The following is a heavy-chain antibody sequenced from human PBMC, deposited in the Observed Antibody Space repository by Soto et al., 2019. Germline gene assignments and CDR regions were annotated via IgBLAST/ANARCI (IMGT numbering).Heavy chain of an antibody. J-gene: IGHJ4*02. CDR1: GDSISSGGYY. Sequence: QVQLQESGPGLVKPSQTLSLTCTVSGDSISSGGYYWSWIRQHPGKGLEWIGYIYHSGSTYYNPSLQSRVTMSVDTSKNQFSLKLSSVTAADTAVYYCAREPHGDYAQDYWGQGTLVTVSS. V-gene: IGHV4-31*03. CDR3: AREPHGDYAQDY. D-gene: IGHD4-17*01. CDR2: IYHSGST.